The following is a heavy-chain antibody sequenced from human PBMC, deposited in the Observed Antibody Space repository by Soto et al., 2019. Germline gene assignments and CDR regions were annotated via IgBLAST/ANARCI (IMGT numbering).Heavy chain of an antibody. CDR1: GDAMSGYY. D-gene: IGHD6-25*01. J-gene: IGHJ4*02. V-gene: IGHV4-4*07. CDR2: VYSSGVA. CDR3: ARLGSGPSLVY. Sequence: QVQLQESGPGLVKPSETLTLICNVSGDAMSGYYGGWVRQPAGQGLEWIGRVYSSGVANYNPSLGSRVTMSIDTSKNQFSLSLRSVTAADTAVYFCARLGSGPSLVYWGQGIPVTVSS.